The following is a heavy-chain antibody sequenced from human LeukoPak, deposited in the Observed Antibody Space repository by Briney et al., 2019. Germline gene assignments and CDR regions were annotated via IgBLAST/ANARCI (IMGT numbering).Heavy chain of an antibody. V-gene: IGHV4-4*02. D-gene: IGHD1/OR15-1a*01. Sequence: MASETLSLTCAVSGGSISSSNWWSWVRQPPGKGLEWIGEIYHSGSTNYNPSLKSRVTISVGKSKNQFSLKLSSVTAADTAVYYCARRTYNWFDPWGQGTLVTVSS. CDR3: ARRTYNWFDP. J-gene: IGHJ5*02. CDR1: GGSISSSNW. CDR2: IYHSGST.